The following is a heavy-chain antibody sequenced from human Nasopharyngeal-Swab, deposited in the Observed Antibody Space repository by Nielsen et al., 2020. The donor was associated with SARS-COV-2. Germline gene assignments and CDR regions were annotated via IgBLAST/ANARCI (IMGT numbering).Heavy chain of an antibody. Sequence: GESLKISCAASGFTFSSYWMSWVRQAPGKGLEWVANIKQDGSEKYYVDSVKGRFTISRDNAKNSLYLQMNSLRAEDTAVYYCARDSRGYSYGYIYFDYWGQGTLVTVS. V-gene: IGHV3-7*03. CDR2: IKQDGSEK. CDR3: ARDSRGYSYGYIYFDY. D-gene: IGHD5-18*01. J-gene: IGHJ4*02. CDR1: GFTFSSYW.